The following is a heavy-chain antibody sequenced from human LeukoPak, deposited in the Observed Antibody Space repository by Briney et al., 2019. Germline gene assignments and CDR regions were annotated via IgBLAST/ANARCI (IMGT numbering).Heavy chain of an antibody. J-gene: IGHJ4*02. CDR2: MNPSGDTT. CDR3: ARGGALRYFEWFSAY. D-gene: IGHD3-9*01. V-gene: IGHV1-46*01. CDR1: GYNFTNYY. Sequence: ASVKVSCKTSGYNFTNYYMHWVRQAPGHGLEWMGIMNPSGDTTTYAEKFQGRVTMTRDTSTSTVYMELSSLRSEDTAVYYCARGGALRYFEWFSAYWGQGTLVSVSS.